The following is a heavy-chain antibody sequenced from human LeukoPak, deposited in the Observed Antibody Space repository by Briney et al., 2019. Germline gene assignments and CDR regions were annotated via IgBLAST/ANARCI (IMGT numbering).Heavy chain of an antibody. D-gene: IGHD5-18*01. CDR2: IYYSGST. V-gene: IGHV4-59*01. J-gene: IGHJ4*02. Sequence: SETLSLTCTVSGGSISSYYWSWIRQPPGKGLEWIGYIYYSGSTNYNPSLKGRVTISVDTSKNQFSLKLSSVTAADTAVYYCAGQLRYYFDYWGQGTLVTVSS. CDR1: GGSISSYY. CDR3: AGQLRYYFDY.